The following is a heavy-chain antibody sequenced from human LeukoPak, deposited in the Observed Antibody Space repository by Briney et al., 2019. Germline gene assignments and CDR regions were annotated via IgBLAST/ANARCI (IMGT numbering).Heavy chain of an antibody. CDR2: ISNSSSYI. CDR3: ARETWELEDFDY. V-gene: IGHV3-21*01. Sequence: GGSLRLSCAASGFTFSSYSMNWVRQAPGKGLEWVSSISNSSSYIYYADSVKGRFTISRDNAKNSLYLQMNSLRAEDRAVYYCARETWELEDFDYWGQGTLVSVSS. D-gene: IGHD1-26*01. CDR1: GFTFSSYS. J-gene: IGHJ4*02.